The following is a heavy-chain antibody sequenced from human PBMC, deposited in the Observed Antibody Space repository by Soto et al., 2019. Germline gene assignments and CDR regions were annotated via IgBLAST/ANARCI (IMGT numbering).Heavy chain of an antibody. D-gene: IGHD3-10*01. CDR2: IYHSGST. CDR1: GGSISSGNW. CDR3: ARDLPYYYGSGSNNWFDP. Sequence: QVQLQESGPGLVKPSGTLSLTCAVSGGSISSGNWWSWVRQPPAKGLEWIGEIYHSGSTNYNPSLKSRVTISVDKSKKQFSLNASSVTAADTAVYYCARDLPYYYGSGSNNWFDPWGQGTLVTVSS. J-gene: IGHJ5*02. V-gene: IGHV4-4*02.